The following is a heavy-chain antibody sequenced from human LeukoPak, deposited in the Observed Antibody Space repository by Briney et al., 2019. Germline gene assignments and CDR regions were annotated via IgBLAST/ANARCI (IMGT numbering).Heavy chain of an antibody. Sequence: TGRSLRLSCAASGFTFDDYAMHWVRQAPGKGLEWVSGISWNSGSIGYADSVKGRFTISRDNAKNSLYLQMNSLRAEDTALYYCARGHCSSTSCYPGFDYWGQGTLVTVSS. V-gene: IGHV3-9*01. J-gene: IGHJ4*02. D-gene: IGHD2-2*01. CDR1: GFTFDDYA. CDR2: ISWNSGSI. CDR3: ARGHCSSTSCYPGFDY.